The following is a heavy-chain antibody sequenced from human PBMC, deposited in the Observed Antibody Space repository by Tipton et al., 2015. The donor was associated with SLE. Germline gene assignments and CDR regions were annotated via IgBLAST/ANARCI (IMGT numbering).Heavy chain of an antibody. CDR2: IYTRGSM. V-gene: IGHV4-61*02. Sequence: TLSLTCTVSGGSVRSGSHYWNWFRQPAGKGLEWIGRIYTRGSMNYNLSHKSRVTISLDTSKNQFSLNLRSVTAADTAVYYCASLKNSWSRAFDIWGQGTMVTVSS. J-gene: IGHJ3*02. CDR1: GGSVRSGSHY. CDR3: ASLKNSWSRAFDI. D-gene: IGHD6-13*01.